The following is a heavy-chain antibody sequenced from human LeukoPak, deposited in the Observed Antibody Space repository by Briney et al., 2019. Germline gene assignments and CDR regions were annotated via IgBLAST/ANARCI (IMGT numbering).Heavy chain of an antibody. CDR2: IYTSGST. V-gene: IGHV4-4*07. CDR1: GGSFSGYY. Sequence: SETLSLTCAVYGGSFSGYYWSWLRQPPGKGLEWIGRIYTSGSTNYNPSLKSRVTMSVDTSKNQFSLKLSSVTAADTAVYYCARETGKEFDYWGQGTLVTVSS. CDR3: ARETGKEFDY. D-gene: IGHD1-1*01. J-gene: IGHJ4*02.